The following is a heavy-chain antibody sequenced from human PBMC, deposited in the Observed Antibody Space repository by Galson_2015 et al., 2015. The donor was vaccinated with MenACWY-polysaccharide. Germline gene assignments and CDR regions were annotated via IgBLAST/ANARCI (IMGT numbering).Heavy chain of an antibody. D-gene: IGHD1-26*01. CDR2: INPSGST. CDR3: ARGVGARSRFGL. J-gene: IGHJ5*02. Sequence: SETLSLTCAVYGGSFSGYYWSWIRQPPGQGLEWVGEINPSGSTNCNPSLKSRVPISVDTSKNQFSLKPSSVTAADTAVYYCARGVGARSRFGLWGQGTLVTVSS. CDR1: GGSFSGYY. V-gene: IGHV4-34*01.